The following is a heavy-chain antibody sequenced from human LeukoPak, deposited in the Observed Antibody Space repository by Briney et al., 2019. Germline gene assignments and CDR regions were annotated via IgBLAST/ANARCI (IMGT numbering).Heavy chain of an antibody. Sequence: GGSLSLSCAASGFTFSNSGMSWVRQAPGKGLDWVSGISGSGGSTYYADSVKGRFTSSRDNSKNTLYLQMNSLRAEDTAVYYCAKEGNSGRHIASWGQGTLVTVSS. V-gene: IGHV3-23*01. D-gene: IGHD3-10*01. CDR3: AKEGNSGRHIAS. CDR1: GFTFSNSG. J-gene: IGHJ4*02. CDR2: ISGSGGST.